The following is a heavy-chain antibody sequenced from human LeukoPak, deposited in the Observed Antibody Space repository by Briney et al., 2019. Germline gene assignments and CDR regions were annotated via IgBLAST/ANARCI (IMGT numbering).Heavy chain of an antibody. D-gene: IGHD4-17*01. CDR3: ARGDYGDNFDY. V-gene: IGHV4-30-4*01. CDR2: IYYSGST. Sequence: SETLSLTCTVSGGSFSSGDYYWSWIRQPPGKGLEWIGYIYYSGSTYYNPSLKSRVTISVDTSKNQFSLKLSSVTAADTAVYYCARGDYGDNFDYWGQGTLVTVSS. J-gene: IGHJ4*02. CDR1: GGSFSSGDYY.